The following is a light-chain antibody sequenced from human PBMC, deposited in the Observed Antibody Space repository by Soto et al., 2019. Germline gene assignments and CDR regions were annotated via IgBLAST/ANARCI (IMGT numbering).Light chain of an antibody. CDR3: SSYTSSTTLRV. J-gene: IGLJ3*02. CDR2: EVS. Sequence: QSVLTQPASGSGSPGQSITISCTGTNSDVGGYDYVSWYQQHPGKAPKLMIYEVSHRPSGVSNRVSGSRSGNPASLTISGXQXXXXXDYYCSSYTSSTTLRVFGGGTKLTVL. CDR1: NSDVGGYDY. V-gene: IGLV2-14*01.